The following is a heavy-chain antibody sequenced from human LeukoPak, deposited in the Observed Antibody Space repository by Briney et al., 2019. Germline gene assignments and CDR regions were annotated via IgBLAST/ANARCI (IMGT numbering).Heavy chain of an antibody. V-gene: IGHV1-2*04. CDR1: GDTVSSFG. D-gene: IGHD2-15*01. Sequence: ASAKVSCKASGDTVSSFGISWVRQAPGQGLEWMGWIDPKSGDTNYAQKFQGWVTMTRDTSISTAYMDLSRLTSDDTAVYFCARDRGLVYYYGIDVWGQGTTVSVSS. CDR3: ARDRGLVYYYGIDV. J-gene: IGHJ6*02. CDR2: IDPKSGDT.